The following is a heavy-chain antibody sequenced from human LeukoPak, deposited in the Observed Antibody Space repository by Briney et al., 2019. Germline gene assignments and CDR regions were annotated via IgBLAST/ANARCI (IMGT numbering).Heavy chain of an antibody. V-gene: IGHV3-33*01. CDR1: GLIFNTYG. J-gene: IGHJ4*02. CDR2: IWFDGSIK. Sequence: PGGSLRLSCAASGLIFNTYGMHWVRQAPGKGLEWVAVIWFDGSIKYYADSVKGRFTISRDNSKNTLYLQMNSLRAEDTALYYCASAAGPFDNRGERTLVTVSS. CDR3: ASAAGPFDN. D-gene: IGHD6-19*01.